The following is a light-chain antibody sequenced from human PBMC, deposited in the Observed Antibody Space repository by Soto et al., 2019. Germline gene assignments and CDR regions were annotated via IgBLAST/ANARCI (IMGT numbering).Light chain of an antibody. CDR3: QQYNPYST. Sequence: DIQLTQSPSPLSAAVGDSVTITCRASQNIRNLLAWYQQKPGKAPKPLIYDASTVKTGVPSRFSGSGSGSEFNFTITGLQPDDFATYFCQQYNPYSTFGQGTRLDIK. J-gene: IGKJ5*01. CDR1: QNIRNL. V-gene: IGKV1-5*01. CDR2: DAS.